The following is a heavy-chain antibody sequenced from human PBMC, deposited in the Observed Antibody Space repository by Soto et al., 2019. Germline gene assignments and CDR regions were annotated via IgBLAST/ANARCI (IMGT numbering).Heavy chain of an antibody. CDR2: IKSKTDGGTI. J-gene: IGHJ6*02. Sequence: EVQLVESGGGLGKPGGSLRLSCEASGLTFTNAWMTWVRQAPGKGLEWVGRIKSKTDGGTIDYAAPVKGRFSISRDDSKNTLYLQMNSLKTEDTAVYYCVNAGYCHGVDVWGQGTKVIVSS. CDR3: VNAGYCHGVDV. CDR1: GLTFTNAW. V-gene: IGHV3-15*07. D-gene: IGHD6-25*01.